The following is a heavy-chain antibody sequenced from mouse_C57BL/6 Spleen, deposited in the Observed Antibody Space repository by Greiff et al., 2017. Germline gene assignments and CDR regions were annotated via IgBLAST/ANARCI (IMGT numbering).Heavy chain of an antibody. CDR3: ARDPGYY. V-gene: IGHV5-4*01. CDR2: ISDGGSYT. CDR1: GFTFSSYA. Sequence: EVQLVESGGGLVKPGGSLKLSCAASGFTFSSYAMSWVRQTPEKRLEWVATISDGGSYTYYPDNVKGRFTISRDNAKNNLYLQMSHLKSEDTAMYYCARDPGYYWGQGTTLTVSS. J-gene: IGHJ2*01.